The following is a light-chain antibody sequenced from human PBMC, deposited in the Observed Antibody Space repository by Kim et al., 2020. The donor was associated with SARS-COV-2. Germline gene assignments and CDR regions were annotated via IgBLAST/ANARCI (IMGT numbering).Light chain of an antibody. Sequence: QSALTQPASVSGSPGQSITISCTGTSSDIGGYNYVSWYQQHPDKAPQLVIYDVTKPPSGVSNRFSGSKSGNTASLTISGLQAEDEADYYCSSYTTPSSFIFGRGTKVTVL. CDR2: DVT. J-gene: IGLJ1*01. CDR1: SSDIGGYNY. V-gene: IGLV2-14*01. CDR3: SSYTTPSSFI.